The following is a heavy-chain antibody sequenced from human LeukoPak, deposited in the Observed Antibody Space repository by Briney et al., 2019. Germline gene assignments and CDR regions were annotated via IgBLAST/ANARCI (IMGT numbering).Heavy chain of an antibody. D-gene: IGHD5-24*01. CDR3: AKDDRWLQFCC. Sequence: GGSLRLSCVASGFTFSSHGMNWVRQAPGKGLEWVSGIIPSGHTTYYADSVGGRFTISRDNSRNTVYLQMNSLRAEDTAVYYCAKDDRWLQFCCWGQGTLVTVSS. V-gene: IGHV3-23*01. CDR2: IIPSGHTT. J-gene: IGHJ4*02. CDR1: GFTFSSHG.